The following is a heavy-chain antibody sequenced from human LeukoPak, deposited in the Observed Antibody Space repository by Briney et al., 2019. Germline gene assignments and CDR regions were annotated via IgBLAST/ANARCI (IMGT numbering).Heavy chain of an antibody. CDR1: GFTFSSYA. CDR3: ARGCVLLWFGELLQNNWFDP. J-gene: IGHJ5*02. CDR2: ISSSSSYI. D-gene: IGHD3-10*01. V-gene: IGHV3-21*01. Sequence: GGSLRLSCAASGFTFSSYAMSWVRQSPGKGLEWVSSISSSSSYIYYADSVKGRFTISRDNAKNSLYLQMNSLRAEDTAVYYCARGCVLLWFGELLQNNWFDPWGQGTLVTVSS.